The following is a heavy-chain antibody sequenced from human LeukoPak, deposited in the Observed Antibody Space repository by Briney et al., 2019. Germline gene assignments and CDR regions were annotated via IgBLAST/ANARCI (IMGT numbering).Heavy chain of an antibody. V-gene: IGHV3-7*01. CDR2: IKQDGSEK. J-gene: IGHJ4*02. CDR3: ARVLYDILSSGTYYFDY. Sequence: PGGSLRLSCAASGFTFSSYWMSWVRQAPGKGLEWVANIKQDGSEKYYVDSVKGRFTISRDSAKNSLYLQMNSLRAEDTAVYYCARVLYDILSSGTYYFDYWGQGTLVTVSS. CDR1: GFTFSSYW. D-gene: IGHD3-9*01.